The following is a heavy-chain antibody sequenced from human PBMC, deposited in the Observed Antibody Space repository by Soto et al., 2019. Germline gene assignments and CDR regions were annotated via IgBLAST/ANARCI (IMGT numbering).Heavy chain of an antibody. CDR3: AKVISWVEGTHYYGMDV. V-gene: IGHV3-30*18. CDR1: GFTFSSYG. Sequence: QVQLVESGGGVVQPGRSLRLSCAASGFTFSSYGIHWVRQAPGKGLEWVAFISHDASNKYFADSVKGRFTICRDNSKNTLYLQMNSLRADDTAVYYCAKVISWVEGTHYYGMDVWGQGTTVTVSS. D-gene: IGHD1-1*01. CDR2: ISHDASNK. J-gene: IGHJ6*02.